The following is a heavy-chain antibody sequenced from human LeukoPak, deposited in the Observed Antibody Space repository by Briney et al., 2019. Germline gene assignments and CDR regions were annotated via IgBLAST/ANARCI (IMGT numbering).Heavy chain of an antibody. V-gene: IGHV1-2*02. CDR3: ARGPPSSGWRYYYYYYMDV. CDR1: GYTFTGYY. J-gene: IGHJ6*03. Sequence: ASVKVSCKASGYTFTGYYMHWVRLAPGKGLEWLGWINPNSGGTNYAQKFQGRVTMTRDTSISTAYMELSRLRSDDTAVYYCARGPPSSGWRYYYYYYMDVWGKGTTVTVSS. D-gene: IGHD6-19*01. CDR2: INPNSGGT.